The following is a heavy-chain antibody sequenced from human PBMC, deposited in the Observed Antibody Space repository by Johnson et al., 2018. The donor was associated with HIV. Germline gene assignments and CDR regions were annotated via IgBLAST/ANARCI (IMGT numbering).Heavy chain of an antibody. Sequence: VQLVESGGGLVQPGGSLRLSCAASGFTFSNAWMSWVRQTPGKGLEWVGSIKSKTDGGTTDYAAPVKGRFTIPRDASKNTLYQQMNSLKTEDTAMYYCTTGLYWNDAFDIWGQGTMVTVSS. J-gene: IGHJ3*02. CDR1: GFTFSNAW. CDR2: IKSKTDGGTT. D-gene: IGHD1-1*01. V-gene: IGHV3-15*01. CDR3: TTGLYWNDAFDI.